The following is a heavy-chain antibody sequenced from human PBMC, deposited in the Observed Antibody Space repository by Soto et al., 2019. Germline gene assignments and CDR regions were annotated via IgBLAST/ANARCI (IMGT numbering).Heavy chain of an antibody. V-gene: IGHV1-58*01. D-gene: IGHD6-13*01. J-gene: IGHJ6*02. CDR1: GFTFTSSA. Sequence: QMQLVQSGPEVKKPGTSVKVSCKASGFTFTSSAVQWVRQARGQRLEWIGWIVVGSGNTNYAQKLQGRVTMTTDTSTSTAYMELRSLRSDDTAVYYCARPTRSFTRYYYGMDVWGQGTTVTVSS. CDR2: IVVGSGNT. CDR3: ARPTRSFTRYYYGMDV.